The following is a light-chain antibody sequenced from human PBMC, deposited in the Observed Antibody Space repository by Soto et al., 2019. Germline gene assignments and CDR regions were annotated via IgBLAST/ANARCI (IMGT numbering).Light chain of an antibody. Sequence: EIVMTQSPATLSLSPGERATLSCRASQSVSSSYLSWYQQKPVQAPRLLIYGASTRATGIPARFSGSGSGTDFTLTISSLQPEDFAVYYCQQDYNLPYTFGQGTKLEIK. J-gene: IGKJ2*01. CDR1: QSVSSSY. CDR3: QQDYNLPYT. V-gene: IGKV3D-7*01. CDR2: GAS.